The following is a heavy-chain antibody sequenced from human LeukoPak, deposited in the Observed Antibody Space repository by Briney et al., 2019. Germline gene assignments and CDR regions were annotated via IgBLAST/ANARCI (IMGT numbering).Heavy chain of an antibody. V-gene: IGHV4-59*01. CDR2: IYYSGST. Sequence: SETLSLTCTVSGGSISSYYWSWIRQPPGKGQEWIGYIYYSGSTNYNPSLKSRVTISVDTSKNQFSLKLSSVTAADTAVYYCARARTEKYYYYYYYMDVWGKGTTVTVSS. CDR3: ARARTEKYYYYYYYMDV. CDR1: GGSISSYY. D-gene: IGHD1-14*01. J-gene: IGHJ6*03.